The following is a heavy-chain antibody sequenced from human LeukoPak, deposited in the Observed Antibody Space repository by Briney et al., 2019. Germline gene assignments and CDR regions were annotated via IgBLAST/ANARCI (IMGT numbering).Heavy chain of an antibody. CDR1: GFTFSSYS. V-gene: IGHV3-21*01. CDR3: ARLDCSSTSCYQYGMDV. D-gene: IGHD2-2*01. J-gene: IGHJ6*02. CDR2: ISSSSSYI. Sequence: GGSLRLSCAASGFTFSSYSMNWVRQAPGKGLEWVSSISSSSSYIYYADSVKGRFTISRDNAKNSLYLQMQSLRAEDTDVYYCARLDCSSTSCYQYGMDVWGQGTTVTVSS.